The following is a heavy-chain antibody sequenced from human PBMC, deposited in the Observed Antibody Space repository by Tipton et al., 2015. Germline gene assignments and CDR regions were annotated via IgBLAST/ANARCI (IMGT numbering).Heavy chain of an antibody. CDR3: ARASIIQGYYHDSSRYYLFNS. CDR2: IYYSGST. D-gene: IGHD3-22*01. Sequence: TLSLTCTVSGGSSSDYYWSWIRQSPGEGLEWIGYIYYSGSTNYNPSLRSRVAMSMDTSKNQFSLKLSSVIAADTAVYYCARASIIQGYYHDSSRYYLFNSWGQGTLVTVSS. J-gene: IGHJ1*01. CDR1: GGSSSDYY. V-gene: IGHV4-59*01.